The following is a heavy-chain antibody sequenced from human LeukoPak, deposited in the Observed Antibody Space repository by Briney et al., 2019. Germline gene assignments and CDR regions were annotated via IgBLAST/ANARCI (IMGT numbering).Heavy chain of an antibody. D-gene: IGHD3-16*01. J-gene: IGHJ4*02. Sequence: GGSLRLSCAASGFSFSTSWVHWVRQAPGKGLVWVSRIHNDGSATNYADSVKGRFTISRDNAKNTLYLQMNNLRDEDTAVYFCASTARQSYFDYWGQGILVTVSS. CDR1: GFSFSTSW. CDR3: ASTARQSYFDY. V-gene: IGHV3-74*01. CDR2: IHNDGSAT.